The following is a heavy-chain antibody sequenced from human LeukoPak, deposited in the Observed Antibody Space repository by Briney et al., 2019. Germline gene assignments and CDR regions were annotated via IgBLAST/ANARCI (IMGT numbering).Heavy chain of an antibody. CDR3: ARHVGNSGSGSYLTYFDY. CDR1: GGSISSYY. J-gene: IGHJ4*02. D-gene: IGHD3-10*01. V-gene: IGHV4-59*08. Sequence: SETLSLTCTVPGGSISSYYWSWIRQPPGKGLEWIGHIYYSGSTHYNPSLKSRVTISVDTSKNQFSLKLSSVTAADTAVYYCARHVGNSGSGSYLTYFDYWGQGTLVTVSS. CDR2: IYYSGST.